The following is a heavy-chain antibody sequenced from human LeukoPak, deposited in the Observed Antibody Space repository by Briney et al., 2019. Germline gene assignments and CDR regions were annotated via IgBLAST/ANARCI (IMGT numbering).Heavy chain of an antibody. Sequence: QSGGSLRLSCAASGFTFSSYAMHWVRQAPGKGLEWVAVISYDGRNKYYADSVKGRFTISRDNSKNTLYLQMNSLRAEDTAVYYCARDRFDYWGQGTLVTVSS. CDR3: ARDRFDY. J-gene: IGHJ4*02. CDR1: GFTFSSYA. V-gene: IGHV3-30-3*01. CDR2: ISYDGRNK.